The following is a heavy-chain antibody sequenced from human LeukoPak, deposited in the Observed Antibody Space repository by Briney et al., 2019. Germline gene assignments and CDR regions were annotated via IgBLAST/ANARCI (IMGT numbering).Heavy chain of an antibody. D-gene: IGHD1-26*01. J-gene: IGHJ6*02. Sequence: SETLSLTCTVSGGSISSGGYYWSWIRQHPGKGLEWIGYIYYSGSTYYNPSLKSRVTISVDTSENQFSLKLSSVTAADTAVYYCARDRGSIVGTINVYYYGMDVWGQGTTVTVSS. CDR1: GGSISSGGYY. V-gene: IGHV4-31*03. CDR3: ARDRGSIVGTINVYYYGMDV. CDR2: IYYSGST.